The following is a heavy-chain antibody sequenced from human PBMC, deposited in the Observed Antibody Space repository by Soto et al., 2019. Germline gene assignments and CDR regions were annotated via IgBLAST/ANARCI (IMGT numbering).Heavy chain of an antibody. V-gene: IGHV3-21*01. Sequence: GGSLRLSYAASGFTFSSYSMNWVRQAPGKGLEWVSSISSSSSYIYYADSVKGRFTISRDNAKNSLYLQMNSLRAEDTAVYYCARDPTTYYDILTGYYLTEYYYGMDVWGQGTTVTVSS. CDR1: GFTFSSYS. J-gene: IGHJ6*02. D-gene: IGHD3-9*01. CDR3: ARDPTTYYDILTGYYLTEYYYGMDV. CDR2: ISSSSSYI.